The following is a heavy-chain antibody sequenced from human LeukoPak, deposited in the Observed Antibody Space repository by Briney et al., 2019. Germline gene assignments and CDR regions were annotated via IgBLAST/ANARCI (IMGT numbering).Heavy chain of an antibody. CDR3: ARPLGYCSGGSCFPFDI. Sequence: LNSSLSAPGFTFNTYWMSWVRQAPGKGLVWVANIRQDGNEKYYVDSVKGRFTISRDNAKNSLYLQMNSLRAEDTAVYFCARPLGYCSGGSCFPFDIWGQGTVVTVSS. D-gene: IGHD2-15*01. J-gene: IGHJ3*02. V-gene: IGHV3-7*01. CDR1: GFTFNTYW. CDR2: IRQDGNEK.